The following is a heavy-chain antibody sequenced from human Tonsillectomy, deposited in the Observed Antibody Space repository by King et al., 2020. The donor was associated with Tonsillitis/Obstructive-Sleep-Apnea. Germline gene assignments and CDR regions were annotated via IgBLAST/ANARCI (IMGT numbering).Heavy chain of an antibody. CDR3: ARLGDYDAFDI. D-gene: IGHD2-21*01. V-gene: IGHV4-39*01. Sequence: QLQESGPGLVKPSETLSLTCTVSGGSISSSSYYWGWIRQPPGKGLEWIGSIYYSGSTYYNPSLKSRVTISVDTSKNQFSLKLSSVTAADTAVYYCARLGDYDAFDIWGQGTMVTVSS. CDR2: IYYSGST. CDR1: GGSISSSSYY. J-gene: IGHJ3*02.